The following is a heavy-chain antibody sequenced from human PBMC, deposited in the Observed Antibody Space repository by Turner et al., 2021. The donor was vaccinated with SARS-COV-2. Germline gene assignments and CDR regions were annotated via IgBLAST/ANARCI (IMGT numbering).Heavy chain of an antibody. Sequence: EVQLLESGGGLVQPGGSLKLSCAASGFTFSSYAMSWVRQPPGKGLEWVSGIHVSGDTSYYADSVRGRFTISRDNSKNTLYLQMNSLRAEDTAVYYCAKDHEATRGHFDYWGQVTLITVSS. CDR3: AKDHEATRGHFDY. D-gene: IGHD5-12*01. J-gene: IGHJ4*02. CDR2: IHVSGDTS. V-gene: IGHV3-23*01. CDR1: GFTFSSYA.